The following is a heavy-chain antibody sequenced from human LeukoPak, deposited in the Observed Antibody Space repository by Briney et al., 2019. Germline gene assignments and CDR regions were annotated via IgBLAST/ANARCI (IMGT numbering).Heavy chain of an antibody. CDR2: IYYSGST. CDR1: GGSISSYY. J-gene: IGHJ3*02. CDR3: ARADYYDRGRTRGHDAFDI. D-gene: IGHD3-22*01. V-gene: IGHV4-59*01. Sequence: SETLSLTCTVSGGSISSYYWSWIRQPPGKGLAWIGYIYYSGSTNYNPSLKSRVTISVDTSKNQFSLKLSSVTAADTAVYYCARADYYDRGRTRGHDAFDIWGQGTMVTVSS.